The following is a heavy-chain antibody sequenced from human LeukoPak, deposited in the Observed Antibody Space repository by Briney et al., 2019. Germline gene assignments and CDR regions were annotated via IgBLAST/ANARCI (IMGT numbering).Heavy chain of an antibody. CDR1: GYSITSSSW. Sequence: SETLSLTCAVSGYSITSSSWWGWIRQPPGKGLEWIGYIYHSGTTYYNPSLQSRVTMSVDTSKNQFSLKLSSVTAVDTAVYYCARKENVYYYFDYWGQGTLVIVSS. CDR3: ARKENVYYYFDY. J-gene: IGHJ4*02. D-gene: IGHD3-10*01. CDR2: IYHSGTT. V-gene: IGHV4-28*01.